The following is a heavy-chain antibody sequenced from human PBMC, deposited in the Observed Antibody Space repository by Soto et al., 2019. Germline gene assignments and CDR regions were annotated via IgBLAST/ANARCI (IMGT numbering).Heavy chain of an antibody. CDR3: ARAPATTKPKGYYYDSSGYYFSYTGEYFQH. CDR1: GFTFSSYA. J-gene: IGHJ1*01. Sequence: QVQLVESGGGVVQPGRSLRLSCAASGFTFSSYAMHWVRQAPGKGLEWVAVISYDGSNKYYADSVKGRFTISRDNSKNTLYLQMNSLRAEDTAVYYCARAPATTKPKGYYYDSSGYYFSYTGEYFQHWGQGTLVTVSS. CDR2: ISYDGSNK. V-gene: IGHV3-30-3*01. D-gene: IGHD3-22*01.